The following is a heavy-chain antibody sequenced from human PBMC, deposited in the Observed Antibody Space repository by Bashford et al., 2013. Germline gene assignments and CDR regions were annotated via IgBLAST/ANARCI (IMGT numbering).Heavy chain of an antibody. CDR2: ISAYNGNT. CDR1: GYTFTSYG. Sequence: ASVKVSCKASGYTFTSYGISWVRQAPGQGLEWMGWISAYNGNTNYAQKLQGRVTMTTDTSTSTAYMELRSLRSDDTAVYYCARVRFSTAAGQINVYYGMDVWGQGTTVTVSS. V-gene: IGHV1-18*01. D-gene: IGHD6-13*01. CDR3: ARVRFSTAAGQINVYYGMDV. J-gene: IGHJ6*02.